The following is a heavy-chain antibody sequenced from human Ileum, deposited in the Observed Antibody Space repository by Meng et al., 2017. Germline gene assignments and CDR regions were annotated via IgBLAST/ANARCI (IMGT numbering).Heavy chain of an antibody. V-gene: IGHV1-8*02. J-gene: IGHJ4*02. D-gene: IGHD1-1*01. Sequence: QVQLVQSGAEVKKPGASVKVFCKASGYSFTNYGINWVRQAPGQGLEWMGWMNPNSGNTGFAQKFQDRITMTRDTSINTAYMELSSLTSEDTAVYYCARRTQSTGTALGYWGQGTLVTVSS. CDR1: GYSFTNYG. CDR3: ARRTQSTGTALGY. CDR2: MNPNSGNT.